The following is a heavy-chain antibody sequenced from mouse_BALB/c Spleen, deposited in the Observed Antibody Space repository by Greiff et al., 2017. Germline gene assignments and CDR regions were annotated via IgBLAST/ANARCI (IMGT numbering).Heavy chain of an antibody. V-gene: IGHV2-6-7*01. Sequence: QVQLKESGPGLVAPAQSLSITCTVSGFSLTGYGVNWVRQPPGKGLEWLGMIWGDGSTNCNSALKSRLSISKDESKSQVFLKMNSLQTDDTARYYYAAIYYDYVWFAYWGQGTLVTVSA. CDR3: AAIYYDYVWFAY. D-gene: IGHD2-4*01. CDR2: IWGDGST. J-gene: IGHJ3*01. CDR1: GFSLTGYG.